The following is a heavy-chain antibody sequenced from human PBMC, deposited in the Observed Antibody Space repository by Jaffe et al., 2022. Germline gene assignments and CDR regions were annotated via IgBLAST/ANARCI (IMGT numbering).Heavy chain of an antibody. Sequence: QVQLQESGPGLVKPSETLSLTCAVSGYSISSGYYWGWIRQPPGKGLEWIGSIYHSGSTYYNPSLKSRVTISVDTSKNQFSLKLSSVTAADTAVYYCARHGIAVATHYFDYWGQGTLVTVSS. CDR2: IYHSGST. J-gene: IGHJ4*02. CDR1: GYSISSGYY. V-gene: IGHV4-38-2*01. CDR3: ARHGIAVATHYFDY. D-gene: IGHD6-19*01.